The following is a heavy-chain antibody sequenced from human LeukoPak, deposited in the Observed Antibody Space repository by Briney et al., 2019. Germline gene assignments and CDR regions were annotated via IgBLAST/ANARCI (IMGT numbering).Heavy chain of an antibody. Sequence: ASVKVSCKASGYTFTSYGISWVRQAPGQGLEWMGWISAYNGNTNYAQKLQGRVTMTTDTSTSTAYMELRSLRSDDTAVYDCARDRLLFSVYSNPRFDYWGQGTLVTVSS. V-gene: IGHV1-18*01. CDR3: ARDRLLFSVYSNPRFDY. D-gene: IGHD4-11*01. CDR2: ISAYNGNT. CDR1: GYTFTSYG. J-gene: IGHJ4*02.